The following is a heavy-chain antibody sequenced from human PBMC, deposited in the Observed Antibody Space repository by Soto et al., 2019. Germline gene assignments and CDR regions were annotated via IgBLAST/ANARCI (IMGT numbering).Heavy chain of an antibody. J-gene: IGHJ4*02. CDR2: TYYSGST. Sequence: SETLSLTCTVSGGSLTAYCWNWTRQPPGKGLQWIWYTYYSGSTTDTPSLKSRVTISVDSSKNQFSLKLDSMTPADTAAYYCARVRGTAGKRYFDYWGPGTLVT. CDR3: ARVRGTAGKRYFDY. CDR1: GGSLTAYC. D-gene: IGHD6-13*01. V-gene: IGHV4-59*01.